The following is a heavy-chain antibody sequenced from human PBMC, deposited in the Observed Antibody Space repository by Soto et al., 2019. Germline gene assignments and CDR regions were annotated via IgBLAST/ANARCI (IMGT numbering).Heavy chain of an antibody. CDR1: GDSISSRSYY. D-gene: IGHD6-13*01. CDR3: ARFSWYDGDSITNYYMDF. CDR2: ISYTGNT. V-gene: IGHV4-39*01. Sequence: SKTLSLTCSVFGDSISSRSYYWAWIRRPPGMGLEWIASISYTGNTYYNPSLTSRAAISGDTSKNQFSLKLSFVTAADTAVYYCARFSWYDGDSITNYYMDFWGNGATVTVSS. J-gene: IGHJ6*03.